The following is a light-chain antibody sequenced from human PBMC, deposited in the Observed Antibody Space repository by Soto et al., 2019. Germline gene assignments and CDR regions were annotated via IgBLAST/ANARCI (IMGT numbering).Light chain of an antibody. CDR2: DAS. V-gene: IGKV1-33*01. J-gene: IGKJ4*01. CDR3: QQYGNLPLT. Sequence: DLPMTQSPSSLSASVGDRVTITCQASQAITNYLNWYQQKPGKAPKLLIYDASKLETGVPSRFSGSASGTDFTFTISSLQPDDIATYYCQQYGNLPLTFGGGTKVEIK. CDR1: QAITNY.